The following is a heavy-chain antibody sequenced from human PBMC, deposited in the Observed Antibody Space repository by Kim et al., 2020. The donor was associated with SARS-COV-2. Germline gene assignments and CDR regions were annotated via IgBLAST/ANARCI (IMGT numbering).Heavy chain of an antibody. CDR1: GFTFSSYA. Sequence: GGSLRLSCAASGFTFSSYAMHWVRQAPGKGLEWVAVISYDGSNKYYADSVKGRFTISRDNSKNTLYLQMNSLRAEDTAVYYCARGRVITFYMDVWGQGTTVTVSS. J-gene: IGHJ6*02. CDR2: ISYDGSNK. V-gene: IGHV3-30*04. CDR3: ARGRVITFYMDV. D-gene: IGHD3-16*01.